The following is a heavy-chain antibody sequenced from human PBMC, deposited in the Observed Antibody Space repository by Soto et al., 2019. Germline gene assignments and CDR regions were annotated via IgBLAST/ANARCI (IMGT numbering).Heavy chain of an antibody. CDR1: GFTFSSYG. J-gene: IGHJ4*02. V-gene: IGHV3-30*18. Sequence: QVQLVESGGGVVQPGRSLRLSCAASGFTFSSYGMHWVRQAPGKGLEWVAVISYDGSNKYYADSVKGRFTISRDNSKNTLYLQMTSLRAEDTAVYYCANDSPPKKDWGQGTLVTVSS. CDR3: ANDSPPKKD. CDR2: ISYDGSNK.